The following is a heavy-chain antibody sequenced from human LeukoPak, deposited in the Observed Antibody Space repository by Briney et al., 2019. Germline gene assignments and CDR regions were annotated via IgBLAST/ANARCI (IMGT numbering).Heavy chain of an antibody. J-gene: IGHJ4*02. CDR1: GFTFSSFA. CDR2: ISDNSGNT. D-gene: IGHD2-2*01. V-gene: IGHV3-23*01. Sequence: GGSLRLSCAASGFTFSSFAMSWVRQAPGQGLEWVSAISDNSGNTYYADSVKGRFTISRDNSENTLYLQMNSLRAEDTAVYYCASLHCSSTSCHDYWGQGTLVTVSS. CDR3: ASLHCSSTSCHDY.